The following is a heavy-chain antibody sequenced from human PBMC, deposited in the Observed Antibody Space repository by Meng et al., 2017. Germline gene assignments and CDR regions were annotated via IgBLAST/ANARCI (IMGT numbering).Heavy chain of an antibody. D-gene: IGHD2-15*01. V-gene: IGHV4-59*01. CDR3: ARGYCSGGSCYSDY. CDR1: GGSISSYY. Sequence: SETLSLTCTVSGGSISSYYWSWIRQPPGKGLEWIGYIYYSGSTNYNPSLKSRVTISVDTFKNQFSLKLSSVTAADTAVYYCARGYCSGGSCYSDYWGQGTLVTVSS. J-gene: IGHJ4*02. CDR2: IYYSGST.